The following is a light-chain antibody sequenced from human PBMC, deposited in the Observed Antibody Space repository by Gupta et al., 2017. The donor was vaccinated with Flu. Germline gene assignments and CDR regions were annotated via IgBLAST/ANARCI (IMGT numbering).Light chain of an antibody. CDR3: QQSYSTLP. CDR2: GIY. CDR1: QSIARY. V-gene: IGKV1-39*01. J-gene: IGKJ4*01. Sequence: DIQMTQSPSSLSASVGDRVTITCRASQSIARYLNWYQQKPGKAPKLLIYGIYNLQSGVPSRFSGSGSETEFTLTSSRLQPEDFASYICQQSYSTLPFGGGTTVE.